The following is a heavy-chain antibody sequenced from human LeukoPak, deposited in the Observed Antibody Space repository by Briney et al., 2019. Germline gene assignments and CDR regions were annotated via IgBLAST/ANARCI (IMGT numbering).Heavy chain of an antibody. CDR2: ISGSGDTI. CDR3: VSAYGGLLDY. D-gene: IGHD3-16*01. V-gene: IGHV3-48*03. CDR1: GFTFSAYE. J-gene: IGHJ4*02. Sequence: GGSLRLSCAASGFTFSAYEMNWVRQAPGKGVEWLSYISGSGDTIYYAESVKGRFTISRDNAKNSLYLQMSSLRAEDTAVYYCVSAYGGLLDYWGQGTLVTVSS.